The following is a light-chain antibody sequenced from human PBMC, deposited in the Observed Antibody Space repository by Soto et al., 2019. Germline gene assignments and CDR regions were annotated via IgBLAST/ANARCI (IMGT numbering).Light chain of an antibody. Sequence: DIQMTQSPYSLSASVGDRVTITCRASQGISNYLAWYQQKPGKVPKLLIYAASTLQSWVPSRFSGSGSGTDFTLTISSLQPEDVATYYCQKYNSALLAFGQGTRLEIK. V-gene: IGKV1-27*01. CDR3: QKYNSALLA. J-gene: IGKJ5*01. CDR2: AAS. CDR1: QGISNY.